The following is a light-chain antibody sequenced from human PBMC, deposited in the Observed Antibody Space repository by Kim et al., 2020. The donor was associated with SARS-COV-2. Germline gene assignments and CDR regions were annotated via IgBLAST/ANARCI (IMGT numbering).Light chain of an antibody. V-gene: IGLV3-21*04. CDR1: NIGSRS. CDR2: YDT. J-gene: IGLJ2*01. Sequence: APGKTARITCGGNNIGSRSVHWYQQKPGQAPVLVIYYDTDRPSGIPARLSGSNSGNTATLTISRVEVGDEADYYCQVWDASSDHVVFGGGTQLTVL. CDR3: QVWDASSDHVV.